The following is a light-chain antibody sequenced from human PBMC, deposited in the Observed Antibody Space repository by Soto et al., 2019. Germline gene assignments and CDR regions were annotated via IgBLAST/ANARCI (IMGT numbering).Light chain of an antibody. V-gene: IGLV2-8*01. CDR1: RRDIGGYNY. Sequence: QSALTQPPSASGSPGQSVTISCTGTRRDIGGYNYVSWYQQHPGKAPRLLIYDVTNRPSGVPDRFSGSKSGNTASLTVSGLQAEDEAVYYCSSYGGSNDLVFGGGTQLTVL. CDR3: SSYGGSNDLV. J-gene: IGLJ2*01. CDR2: DVT.